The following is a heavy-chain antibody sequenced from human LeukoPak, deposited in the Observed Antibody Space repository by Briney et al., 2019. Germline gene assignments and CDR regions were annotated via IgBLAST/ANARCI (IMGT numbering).Heavy chain of an antibody. CDR3: AKGPIAVAGSSYFDY. CDR1: GFTFRNLA. D-gene: IGHD6-19*01. J-gene: IGHJ4*02. Sequence: GGSLRLSCAASGFTFRNLAMNWVRQAPGKGLEWVAVIWYDGSNKYYADSVKGRFTISRDNSKNTLYLQMNSLRAEDTAVYYCAKGPIAVAGSSYFDYWGQGTLVTVSS. CDR2: IWYDGSNK. V-gene: IGHV3-33*06.